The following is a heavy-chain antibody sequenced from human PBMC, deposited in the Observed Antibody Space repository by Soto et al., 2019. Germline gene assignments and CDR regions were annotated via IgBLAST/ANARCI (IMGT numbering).Heavy chain of an antibody. CDR2: ISSNGGTT. Sequence: EVQLAEAGGGMVQPGGSLRLSCVASGFTFSSYDMHWVRQAPGKGLEYVSSISSNGGTTYYGNSVKGRFTISRDNTKNPLYLQTGSRRAEYMAVYYCVRRVSGTYDYWGQGTLVTVSS. CDR1: GFTFSSYD. J-gene: IGHJ4*02. CDR3: VRRVSGTYDY. V-gene: IGHV3-64*01. D-gene: IGHD3-10*01.